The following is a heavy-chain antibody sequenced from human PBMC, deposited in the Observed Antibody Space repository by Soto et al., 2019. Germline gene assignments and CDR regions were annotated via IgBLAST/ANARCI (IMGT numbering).Heavy chain of an antibody. Sequence: QVQLVQSGAEAKKPGSSVKVSCKASGGTFSSYAISWVRQAPGQGLEWMGGIIPIFGTANYAQKFQGRVTITADESTSTAYMELSSLRSEDTAVYYCARDRGYCSGGSCYDLDYWGQGTLVTVSS. D-gene: IGHD2-15*01. CDR2: IIPIFGTA. CDR1: GGTFSSYA. CDR3: ARDRGYCSGGSCYDLDY. V-gene: IGHV1-69*01. J-gene: IGHJ4*02.